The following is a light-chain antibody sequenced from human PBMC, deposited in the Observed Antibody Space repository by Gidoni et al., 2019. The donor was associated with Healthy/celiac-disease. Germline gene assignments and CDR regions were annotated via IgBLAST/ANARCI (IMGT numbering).Light chain of an antibody. V-gene: IGKV1-39*01. CDR2: AAT. CDR1: QSISSY. CDR3: QQSYSTPWG. J-gene: IGKJ1*01. Sequence: IQMTESPSSLSASVGNRGTITCRESQSISSYLNWYQQKPVKAPKLLIYAATSLPSGVPASFSGSGSRTEFTLTISSLQPEDFATYYCQQSYSTPWGFGQGTKVEIK.